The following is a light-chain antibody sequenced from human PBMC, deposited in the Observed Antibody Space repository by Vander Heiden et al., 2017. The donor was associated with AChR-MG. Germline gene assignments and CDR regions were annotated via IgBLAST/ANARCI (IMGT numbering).Light chain of an antibody. Sequence: QSALTQPASVSGSPGQSITISCTGTSSDVGAYNYVSWYQQPPGKAPKLMIFDVTNRPSGVSYRFSGSKSGNTASLTISGLQAEDEADYYCCSYTTISTYVFGTGTKVSVL. J-gene: IGLJ1*01. CDR2: DVT. CDR1: SSDVGAYNY. CDR3: CSYTTISTYV. V-gene: IGLV2-14*03.